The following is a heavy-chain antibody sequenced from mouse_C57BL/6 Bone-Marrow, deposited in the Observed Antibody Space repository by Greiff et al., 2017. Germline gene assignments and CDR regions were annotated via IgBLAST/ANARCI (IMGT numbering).Heavy chain of an antibody. Sequence: VMLVESGPGLVQPSQSLSITCTVSGFSLTSSGVHWVRQSPGKGLEWLGVIWSGGSTDNNAAFISRLSISKDNSKSQVFFKMNSLQADDTAIYYCARGVRRWALDFWGQGTTLTVSS. J-gene: IGHJ2*01. V-gene: IGHV2-2*01. CDR1: GFSLTSSG. CDR2: IWSGGST. D-gene: IGHD2-14*01. CDR3: ARGVRRWALDF.